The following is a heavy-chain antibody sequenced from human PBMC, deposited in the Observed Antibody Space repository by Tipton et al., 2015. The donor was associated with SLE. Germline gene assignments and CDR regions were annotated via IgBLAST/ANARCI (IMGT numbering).Heavy chain of an antibody. J-gene: IGHJ6*02. V-gene: IGHV4-59*08. D-gene: IGHD3-10*01. CDR1: GGSISSHY. CDR3: ARHSGPSPYYYGMDV. CDR2: IYYSGST. Sequence: TLSLTCTVSGGSISSHYWSWIRQPPGKGLEWIGYIYYSGSTNYNPSLKSRVTISVDTSKNQFSLKLSSVTAADTAVYYCARHSGPSPYYYGMDVWGQGTTVTVSS.